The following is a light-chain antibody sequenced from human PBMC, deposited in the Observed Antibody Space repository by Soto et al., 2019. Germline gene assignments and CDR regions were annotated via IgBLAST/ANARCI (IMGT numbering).Light chain of an antibody. CDR2: GAS. CDR1: QSVSSN. CDR3: QQYNNWPPWT. J-gene: IGKJ1*01. Sequence: EIVITQSPATLSVSPGERATLSCRASQSVSSNLAWYQQKPGQAPRLLIYGASTRATGIPVRFSGSGSGTEFTLTISSLQSEDFAVYYCQQYNNWPPWTSGQGTKV. V-gene: IGKV3-15*01.